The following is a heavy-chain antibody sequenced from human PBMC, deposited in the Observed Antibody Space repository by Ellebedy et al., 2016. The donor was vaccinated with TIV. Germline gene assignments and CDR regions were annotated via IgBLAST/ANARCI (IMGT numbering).Heavy chain of an antibody. D-gene: IGHD6-6*01. CDR3: ARYMAAPFWYFDL. J-gene: IGHJ2*01. CDR1: GGSFSGYY. CDR2: INHSGST. V-gene: IGHV4-34*01. Sequence: MPSETLSLTCAVYGGSFSGYYWSWIRQPPGKGLEWIGEINHSGSTNYNPSLKSRVTISVDTSKNQFSLKLSSVTAADTAVYYCARYMAAPFWYFDLWGRGTLVTVSS.